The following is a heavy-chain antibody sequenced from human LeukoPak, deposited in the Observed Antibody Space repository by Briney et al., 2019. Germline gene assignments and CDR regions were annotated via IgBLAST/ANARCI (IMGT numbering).Heavy chain of an antibody. CDR2: IYYSGST. Sequence: MSSETLSLTCTVSGGSISSYYWSWIRQPPGKGLEWIGYIYYSGSTNYNPSLKSRVTISVDTSKNQFSLKLSSVTAADTAVYYCARDPRYCSGGSRYHSFDYWGQGTLVTVSS. D-gene: IGHD2-15*01. J-gene: IGHJ4*02. CDR1: GGSISSYY. V-gene: IGHV4-59*01. CDR3: ARDPRYCSGGSRYHSFDY.